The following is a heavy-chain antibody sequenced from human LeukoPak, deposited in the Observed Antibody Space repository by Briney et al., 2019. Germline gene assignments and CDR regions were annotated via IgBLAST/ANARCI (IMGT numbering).Heavy chain of an antibody. J-gene: IGHJ5*02. CDR2: IRSKANSYAT. Sequence: GGSLRLSCAASGFTLSGAAMHWVRKASGKGLECVGRIRSKANSYATAYAASVKGRFTISRDDSKNTAYLQMNSLKTEDTAVYYCTRNDDFWSGYSLTWGQGTLVTVSS. CDR3: TRNDDFWSGYSLT. D-gene: IGHD3-3*01. CDR1: GFTLSGAA. V-gene: IGHV3-73*01.